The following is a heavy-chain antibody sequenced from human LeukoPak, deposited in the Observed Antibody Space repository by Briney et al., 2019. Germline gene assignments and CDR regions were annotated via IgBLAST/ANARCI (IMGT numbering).Heavy chain of an antibody. J-gene: IGHJ4*02. Sequence: SVKVSCKASGGTFSSYAISWVRQAPGQGLEWMGGIIPIFGTANYAQKFQGRVTITADESTSTAYLELSSLRSEDTAVYYCARASFRIRGSSPFDYWGQGTLVTVSS. V-gene: IGHV1-69*13. CDR2: IIPIFGTA. CDR3: ARASFRIRGSSPFDY. CDR1: GGTFSSYA. D-gene: IGHD3-10*01.